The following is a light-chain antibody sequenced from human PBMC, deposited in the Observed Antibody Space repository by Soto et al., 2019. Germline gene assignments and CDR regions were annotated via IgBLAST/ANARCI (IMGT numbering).Light chain of an antibody. CDR3: QQRSAWPT. J-gene: IGKJ1*01. CDR2: DAS. Sequence: EIVLTQSPATLSLSPGERATLSCRASQSVYKYLAWYQQKSGQAPRLLIYDASNRATGIPARFSGSGSGTDFTLTISSLEAEDFAVYYCQQRSAWPTFGQGTQVEIK. V-gene: IGKV3-11*01. CDR1: QSVYKY.